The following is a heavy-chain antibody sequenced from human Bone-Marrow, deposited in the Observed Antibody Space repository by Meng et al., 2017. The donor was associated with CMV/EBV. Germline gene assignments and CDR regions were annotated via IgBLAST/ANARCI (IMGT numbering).Heavy chain of an antibody. Sequence: SCAASGFTFSSYAMHWVRQAPGKGLEWVAVISYDGSNKYYADSVKGRFTISRDNSKNTLYLQMNSLRAEDTAVYYCARAPRAARSSYYFDYWGQGTLVTVSS. V-gene: IGHV3-30*04. D-gene: IGHD6-6*01. CDR3: ARAPRAARSSYYFDY. J-gene: IGHJ4*02. CDR2: ISYDGSNK. CDR1: GFTFSSYA.